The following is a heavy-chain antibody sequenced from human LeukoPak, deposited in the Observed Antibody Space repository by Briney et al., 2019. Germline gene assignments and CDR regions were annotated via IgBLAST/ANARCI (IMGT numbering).Heavy chain of an antibody. Sequence: GSLRLSCAASGFTFSSYWMSWVRQSPGKGLEWIGEVTHDGSTNYNPSLKSRVAISVDTSKNQFSLKLNSLTAADTAVYFCASLVGTTGYYGVDVWGQGTRSSSP. J-gene: IGHJ6*02. CDR1: GFTFSSYW. D-gene: IGHD1-1*01. CDR2: VTHDGST. CDR3: ASLVGTTGYYGVDV. V-gene: IGHV4-34*01.